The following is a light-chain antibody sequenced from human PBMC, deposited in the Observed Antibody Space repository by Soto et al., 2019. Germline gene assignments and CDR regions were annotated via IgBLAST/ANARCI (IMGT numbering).Light chain of an antibody. CDR1: QSISSW. CDR2: KAS. V-gene: IGKV1-5*03. CDR3: QQYNSYPWT. J-gene: IGKJ1*01. Sequence: DIQMTPSPSTLSASVGDRVTITCRASQSISSWLAWYQQKPGKAPKLLIYKASSLEGGVPSRFSGSGSGTEFTLTISSLQPDDFATYYCQQYNSYPWTFGQGTKVEIK.